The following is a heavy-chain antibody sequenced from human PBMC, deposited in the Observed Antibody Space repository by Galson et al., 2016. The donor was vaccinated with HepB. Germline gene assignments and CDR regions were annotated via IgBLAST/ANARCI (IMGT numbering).Heavy chain of an antibody. CDR1: GFVFSNFG. J-gene: IGHJ4*02. Sequence: SLRLSCAASGFVFSNFGLSWVRQAPGKGLEWVASISTRRTTYSSDSVQGRFTISSDNSNNTLYLQMNGLRAEDTAVYYCAKERLVRRIFDHWGQGNRVTDSS. D-gene: IGHD1-1*01. CDR3: AKERLVRRIFDH. CDR2: ISTRRTT. V-gene: IGHV3-23*01.